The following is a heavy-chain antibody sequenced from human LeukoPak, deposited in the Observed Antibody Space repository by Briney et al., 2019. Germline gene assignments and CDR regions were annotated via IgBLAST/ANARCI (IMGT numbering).Heavy chain of an antibody. J-gene: IGHJ3*02. Sequence: APVTVSCKASGYTFTGYYMHWVRQAPGQGLEWMGWINPNSGGTNYAQKFQGRVTMTRDTSISTAYMELSRLRSDDTAVYYCASSGSYYEAQHDAFDIWGQGTMVTVSS. CDR2: INPNSGGT. CDR1: GYTFTGYY. V-gene: IGHV1-2*02. D-gene: IGHD1-26*01. CDR3: ASSGSYYEAQHDAFDI.